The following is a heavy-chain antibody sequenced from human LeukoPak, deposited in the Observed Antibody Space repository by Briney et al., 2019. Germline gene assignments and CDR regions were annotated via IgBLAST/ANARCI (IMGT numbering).Heavy chain of an antibody. J-gene: IGHJ6*03. Sequence: ASVKVSCKASGYTFTSHGISWVRQAPGQGLEGMGWISAYNGNTNYAQKLQGRVTMTTDTSTSTAYMELRSLRSDDTAVYYCARDYPGIVVVPAATSIYYYYMDVWGKGTTVTVSS. CDR3: ARDYPGIVVVPAATSIYYYYMDV. D-gene: IGHD2-2*01. CDR2: ISAYNGNT. V-gene: IGHV1-18*01. CDR1: GYTFTSHG.